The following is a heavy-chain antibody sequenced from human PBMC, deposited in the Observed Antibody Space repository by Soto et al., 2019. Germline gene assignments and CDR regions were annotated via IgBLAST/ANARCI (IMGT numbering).Heavy chain of an antibody. CDR2: ISGSGGST. CDR1: GFTISSYA. J-gene: IGHJ6*03. Sequence: PGGSLRLSCAASGFTISSYAMSWVRQAPGKGLEWVSAISGSGGSTYYADSVKGRFTISRDNSKNTLYLQMNSLRAEDTAVYYCAKGSIRFLEDYHYMDAWGKGTTVTVSS. V-gene: IGHV3-23*01. D-gene: IGHD3-3*01. CDR3: AKGSIRFLEDYHYMDA.